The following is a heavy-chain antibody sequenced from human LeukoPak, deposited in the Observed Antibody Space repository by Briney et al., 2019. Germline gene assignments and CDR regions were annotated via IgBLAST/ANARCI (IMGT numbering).Heavy chain of an antibody. V-gene: IGHV1-2*02. CDR3: ARWRALMTPSIGETPSRNYLDY. CDR1: GYTFTSYG. CDR2: INPNNAGT. J-gene: IGHJ4*02. D-gene: IGHD6-6*01. Sequence: GASVKVSCKASGYTFTSYGISWVRQTPGQGLEWMGWINPNNAGTNYAQKFQGRVSMTRDTSISTVYLELSRLTSDDTAVYYCARWRALMTPSIGETPSRNYLDYWGQGTLVTVSS.